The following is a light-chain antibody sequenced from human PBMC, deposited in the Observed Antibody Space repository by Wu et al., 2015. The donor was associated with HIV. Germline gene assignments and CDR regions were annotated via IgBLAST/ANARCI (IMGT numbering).Light chain of an antibody. J-gene: IGKJ4*01. CDR3: QQRTNWPPELT. CDR2: DAS. CDR1: QSLSTY. V-gene: IGKV3-11*01. Sequence: ETVLTQSPATLSLPPGDRATLSCRASQSLSTYLAWYQQKPGQAPGLLIYDASNRAPGVPARFSGSGSETDLTLTISSLEPEDFAVYYCQQRTNWPPELTFGGGTKVEIK.